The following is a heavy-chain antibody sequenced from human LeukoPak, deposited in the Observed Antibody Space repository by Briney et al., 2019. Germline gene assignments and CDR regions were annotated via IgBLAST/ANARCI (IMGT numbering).Heavy chain of an antibody. V-gene: IGHV3-23*01. CDR1: GFTFSSYA. CDR3: AKDNYYDSSGLFDY. Sequence: PGGSLRLSCATSGFTFSSYAMSWVRQAPGKGLEWVSAISGSGGSTYYADSVKGRFTISRDNSKNTLYLQMNSLRAEDTAVYYCAKDNYYDSSGLFDYWGQGTLVTVSS. CDR2: ISGSGGST. D-gene: IGHD3-22*01. J-gene: IGHJ4*02.